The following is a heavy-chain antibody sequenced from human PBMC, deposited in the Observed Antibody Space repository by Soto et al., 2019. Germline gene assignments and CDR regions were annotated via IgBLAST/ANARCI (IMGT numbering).Heavy chain of an antibody. Sequence: PSETLSLTCAVSGGSISGSNWWSWVRQPPGKGLEWIGEIYHSGSTNYNPSLKSRVTISVDKSKNQFSLKLSSVTAADTAVYYCARLYCSSTSCYFRGGNWFDPWGQGTLVTVSS. CDR1: GGSISGSNW. V-gene: IGHV4-4*02. CDR2: IYHSGST. J-gene: IGHJ5*02. CDR3: ARLYCSSTSCYFRGGNWFDP. D-gene: IGHD2-2*01.